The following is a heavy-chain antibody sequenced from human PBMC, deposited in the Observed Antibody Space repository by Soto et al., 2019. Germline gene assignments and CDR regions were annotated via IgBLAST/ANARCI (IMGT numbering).Heavy chain of an antibody. CDR1: GDSISSGGYY. V-gene: IGHV4-31*03. Sequence: QVQLQESGPGLVKPSQTLSLTCTVSGDSISSGGYYWSWVRQQPGKGLEWIGSIYDNGGAYYSPSLRGRVVISLDRSENQFSLRLSSVTAADTAVYYCARVKGGTTRRAFDSWGQGTLVTVSS. J-gene: IGHJ4*02. D-gene: IGHD1-7*01. CDR3: ARVKGGTTRRAFDS. CDR2: IYDNGGA.